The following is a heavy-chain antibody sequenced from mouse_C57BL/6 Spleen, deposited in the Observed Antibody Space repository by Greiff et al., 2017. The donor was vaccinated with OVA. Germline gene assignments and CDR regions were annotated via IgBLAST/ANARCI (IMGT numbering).Heavy chain of an antibody. CDR3: ARFITTVVARDYYAMDY. J-gene: IGHJ4*01. CDR2: IYPGDGDT. D-gene: IGHD1-1*01. CDR1: GYAFSSSW. Sequence: QVQLQQSGPELVKPGASVKISCKASGYAFSSSWMNWVKPRPGKGLEWIGRIYPGDGDTNYNGKFKGKATLTADKSSSTAYMQLSSLTSEDSAVYFCARFITTVVARDYYAMDYWGQGTSVTVSS. V-gene: IGHV1-82*01.